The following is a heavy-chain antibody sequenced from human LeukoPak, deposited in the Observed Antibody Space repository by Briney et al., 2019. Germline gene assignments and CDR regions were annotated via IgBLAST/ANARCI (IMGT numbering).Heavy chain of an antibody. CDR3: AIPTTEIVYFDY. J-gene: IGHJ4*02. CDR2: ISSSSSYI. Sequence: GGSLRLSCAASGFTFSSYSMNWVRQAPGKGLEWVSSISSSSSYIYYAESVKGRFTISRDSAKNSLYLQMNSLRAEDTAVYYCAIPTTEIVYFDYWGQGTLVTVSS. D-gene: IGHD4-11*01. V-gene: IGHV3-21*01. CDR1: GFTFSSYS.